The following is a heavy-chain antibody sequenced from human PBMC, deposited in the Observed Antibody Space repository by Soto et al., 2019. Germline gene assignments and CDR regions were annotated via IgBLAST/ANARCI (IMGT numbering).Heavy chain of an antibody. J-gene: IGHJ6*03. CDR3: ARDSRGILVVPASTDSYYYYMDF. CDR2: IYYSGST. Sequence: SETLSLTCTVSGGSISSGGYYWSWIRQHPGKGLEWIGYIYYSGSTYYNPSLKSRVTISVDTSKNQFSLKLSSVTAADTAVYYCARDSRGILVVPASTDSYYYYMDFWGKGTTVTVSS. CDR1: GGSISSGGYY. V-gene: IGHV4-31*03. D-gene: IGHD2-2*01.